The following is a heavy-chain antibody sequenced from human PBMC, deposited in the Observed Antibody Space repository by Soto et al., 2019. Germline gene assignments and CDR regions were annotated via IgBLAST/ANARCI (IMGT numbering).Heavy chain of an antibody. CDR3: ARGGRGYSYGSFDY. CDR2: IYHSGST. V-gene: IGHV4-30-2*01. Sequence: SETLSLTCAVSGGSISSGGYSWSWIRQPPGKGLEWIRYIYHSGSTYYNPPLKSRVTISVDRSKNQFSLKLSSVTAADTAVYYCARGGRGYSYGSFDYWGQGTLVTVSS. J-gene: IGHJ4*02. CDR1: GGSISSGGYS. D-gene: IGHD5-18*01.